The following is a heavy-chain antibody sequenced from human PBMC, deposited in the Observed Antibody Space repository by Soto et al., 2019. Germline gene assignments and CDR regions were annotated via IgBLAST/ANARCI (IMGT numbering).Heavy chain of an antibody. CDR3: ATGLFAEAPGHFGCFLFPGLCFDY. CDR1: GYTLTELS. V-gene: IGHV1-24*01. CDR2: FDPEDGET. Sequence: ASVKVSCKVSGYTLTELSMHWVRQAPGKGLEWMGGFDPEDGETIYAQKFQGRVTMTEDTSTDTAYMELSSLRSEDTAVYYCATGLFAEAPGHFGCFLFPGLCFDYWGKGTLVTVSS. J-gene: IGHJ4*02. D-gene: IGHD3-3*02.